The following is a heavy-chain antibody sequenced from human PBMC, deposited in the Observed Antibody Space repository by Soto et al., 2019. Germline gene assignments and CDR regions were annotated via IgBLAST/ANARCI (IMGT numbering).Heavy chain of an antibody. J-gene: IGHJ6*02. V-gene: IGHV3-23*01. CDR1: GFTFRSYA. CDR3: ARERYRPYYYYYGMDV. D-gene: IGHD1-26*01. Sequence: GGSPSLSCAASGFTFRSYAMRWVRQAPGKGLEWVSSISGSGGSTYYADSVKGRFTISRDNSKNTLYLQMNSLRAEDTAVYYCARERYRPYYYYYGMDVWGQGT. CDR2: ISGSGGST.